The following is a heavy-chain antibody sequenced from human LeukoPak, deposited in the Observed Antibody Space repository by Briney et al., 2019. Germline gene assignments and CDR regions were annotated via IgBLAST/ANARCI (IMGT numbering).Heavy chain of an antibody. J-gene: IGHJ4*02. V-gene: IGHV5-51*01. CDR3: AVQNPYSSGPGSFDY. CDR2: IYPGDSDT. Sequence: GESLKISCKGSGYSFTSYWIGWVRQMPGKGLEWMGIIYPGDSDTRYSPSFQGQVTISADKSISTAYLQWSSLKASDTAMYYCAVQNPYSSGPGSFDYWGQGTLVTVSS. CDR1: GYSFTSYW. D-gene: IGHD6-19*01.